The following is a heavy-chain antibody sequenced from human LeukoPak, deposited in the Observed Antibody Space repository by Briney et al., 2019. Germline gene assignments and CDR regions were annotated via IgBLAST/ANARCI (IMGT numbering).Heavy chain of an antibody. D-gene: IGHD6-19*01. CDR2: VYYSGST. J-gene: IGHJ3*02. CDR3: TRGWSSGGAFDI. CDR1: GGSINSYY. V-gene: IGHV4-59*01. Sequence: SETLSLTCTVSGGSINSYYWSWIRQPPGKGLEWIGYVYYSGSTNYNPSLKSRVTISVDTSKNQFSLKLNSVTTADTAVYYCTRGWSSGGAFDIWGQGTMVTVSS.